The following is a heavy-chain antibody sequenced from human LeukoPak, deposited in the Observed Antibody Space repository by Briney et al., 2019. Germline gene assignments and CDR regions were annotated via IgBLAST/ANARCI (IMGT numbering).Heavy chain of an antibody. CDR3: AKAPSGYDWSPFDY. J-gene: IGHJ4*02. Sequence: GGSLRLSCAASGFTFSSYAMSWVRQAPGRGLEWVSAISGSGGSTYYADSVKGRFTISRDNSKNTLYLQMNSLRAEDTAVYYCAKAPSGYDWSPFDYWGQGTLVTVSS. CDR2: ISGSGGST. D-gene: IGHD5-12*01. CDR1: GFTFSSYA. V-gene: IGHV3-23*01.